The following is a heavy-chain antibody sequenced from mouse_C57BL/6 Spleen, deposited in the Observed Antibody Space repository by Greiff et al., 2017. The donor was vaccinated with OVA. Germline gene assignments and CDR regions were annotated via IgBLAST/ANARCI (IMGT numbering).Heavy chain of an antibody. J-gene: IGHJ1*03. V-gene: IGHV1-64*01. Sequence: QVQLQQPGAELVKPGASVKMSCKASGYTFTSYWMHWVKQRPGQGLEWIGMIHPNSGSTNYNEKFKSKATLTVDKSYSTAYMQLSSLPSEDSAVYYGASSDYYGSSFWYFDVWGTGTTVTVSS. D-gene: IGHD1-1*01. CDR3: ASSDYYGSSFWYFDV. CDR2: IHPNSGST. CDR1: GYTFTSYW.